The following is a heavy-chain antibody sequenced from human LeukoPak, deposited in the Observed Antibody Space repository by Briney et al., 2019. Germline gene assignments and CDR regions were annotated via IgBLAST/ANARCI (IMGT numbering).Heavy chain of an antibody. CDR1: GGSISSGDYY. D-gene: IGHD3-10*01. V-gene: IGHV4-30-4*01. J-gene: IGHJ5*02. CDR3: ARVAGGRMVRGVIGNWFDP. CDR2: IYYSGST. Sequence: PSETLSLTCTVSGGSISSGDYYWSWIRQPPGKGLEWIGYIYYSGSTYYNPSLKSRVTISVDTSKNQFSLKLSSVTAADTAVYYCARVAGGRMVRGVIGNWFDPWGQGTLVTVSS.